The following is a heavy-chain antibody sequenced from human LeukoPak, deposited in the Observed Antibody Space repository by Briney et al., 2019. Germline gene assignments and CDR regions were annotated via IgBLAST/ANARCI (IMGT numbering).Heavy chain of an antibody. J-gene: IGHJ4*02. D-gene: IGHD5-12*01. CDR2: IYYTGST. CDR1: GGSISSSSYY. Sequence: SETLSLTCTVSGGSISSSSYYWGWIRQPPGKGLEWIGYIYYTGSTNYNPSLKSRVTISVDTSKNQFSLKLSSVTAADTAAYYCARDRGDGYDYFWDYWGQGTLVTVSS. CDR3: ARDRGDGYDYFWDY. V-gene: IGHV4-61*01.